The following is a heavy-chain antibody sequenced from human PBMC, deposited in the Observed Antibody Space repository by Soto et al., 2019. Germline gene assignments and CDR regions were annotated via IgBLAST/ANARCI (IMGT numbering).Heavy chain of an antibody. V-gene: IGHV3-11*06. Sequence: GGSLRLSCAGSGFTFGDSYKSWIRQAPGKGLEWLSYISPGSRYPAYADSVKGRFTISRDNAKRSLYLQMMSLTAEDTAIYYCVRGGGGGLFDPWGQGTMVTVSS. CDR1: GFTFGDSY. CDR3: VRGGGGGLFDP. CDR2: ISPGSRYP. J-gene: IGHJ5*02. D-gene: IGHD2-15*01.